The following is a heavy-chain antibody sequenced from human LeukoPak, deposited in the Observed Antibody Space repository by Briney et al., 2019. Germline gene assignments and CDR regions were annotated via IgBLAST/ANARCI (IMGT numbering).Heavy chain of an antibody. CDR1: GGSISTYY. Sequence: PSETLSLTCTVSGGSISTYYWSWIRQPPGKGLEYIGYIYYSGSTNYNPSLKSRVTMSLDTSKNQFSLKLSSVTAADTAVYYCAREEVPHGFDIWVEGRMVTVSS. CDR3: AREEVPHGFDI. J-gene: IGHJ3*02. CDR2: IYYSGST. V-gene: IGHV4-59*01.